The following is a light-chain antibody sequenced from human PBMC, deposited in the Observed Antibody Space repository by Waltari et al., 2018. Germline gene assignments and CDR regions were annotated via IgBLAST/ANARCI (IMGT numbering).Light chain of an antibody. J-gene: IGKJ5*01. CDR2: EAS. V-gene: IGKV3-15*01. Sequence: EIVMTQSPATLSVSPGERATFSCRASQSVSSNLSWYQQKPGQAPRLLLYEASTRATSSPATFRGSGYGTDFSLTISSLQSEDSAVYYCQHYNHLPPITFGQVTRLEIK. CDR3: QHYNHLPPIT. CDR1: QSVSSN.